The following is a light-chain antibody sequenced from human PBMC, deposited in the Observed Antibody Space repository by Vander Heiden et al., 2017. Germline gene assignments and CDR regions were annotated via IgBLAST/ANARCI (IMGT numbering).Light chain of an antibody. V-gene: IGLV1-40*01. CDR2: ANN. CDR1: SSNIGAGYG. CDR3: QSYDSSLSAWV. J-gene: IGLJ3*02. Sequence: QSVLTQPPSVSGAPGQRVTISCTGSSSNIGAGYGVNWYQQLPGTAPTFLIYANNKRPSGVPDRFSASKSGTSASLAITGLQAEDEADYYCQSYDSSLSAWVFGGGTKLTVL.